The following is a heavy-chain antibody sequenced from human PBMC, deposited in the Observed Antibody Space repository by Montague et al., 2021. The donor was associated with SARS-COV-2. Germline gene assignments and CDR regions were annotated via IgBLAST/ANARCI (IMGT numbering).Heavy chain of an antibody. J-gene: IGHJ4*02. CDR1: GFTFSSYE. CDR2: ISSSDSTI. CDR3: ARQASGSYWYYFDY. D-gene: IGHD3-10*01. Sequence: SLRLSCAASGFTFSSYEMNWVRQAPRKGLEWVSYISSSDSTIYYADSVKGRFSISRDNAKNSLYLQMNSLRAEDTAVYYCARQASGSYWYYFDYWGQGTLVTVSS. V-gene: IGHV3-48*03.